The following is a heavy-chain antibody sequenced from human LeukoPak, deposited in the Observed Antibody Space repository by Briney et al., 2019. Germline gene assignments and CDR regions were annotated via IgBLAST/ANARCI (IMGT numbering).Heavy chain of an antibody. D-gene: IGHD3-22*01. CDR3: VRDYYESSGSTYYFDY. Sequence: GGSLRLSCAASGFTFSDLYMDWVRQASGKGLEWVGRTRNKPNSYTTEYAASVKGRFTISRDDSKNSLYLQMNSLKTEDTAVYYCVRDYYESSGSTYYFDYWGQGTLVTVSS. CDR2: TRNKPNSYTT. J-gene: IGHJ4*02. V-gene: IGHV3-72*01. CDR1: GFTFSDLY.